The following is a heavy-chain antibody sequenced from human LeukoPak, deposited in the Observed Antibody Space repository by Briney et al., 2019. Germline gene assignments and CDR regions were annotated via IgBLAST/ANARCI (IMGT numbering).Heavy chain of an antibody. D-gene: IGHD4-17*01. V-gene: IGHV3-23*01. Sequence: GGSLSLSCAASGFTFSSYAMSWVRQAPGKGREWVSAVSGSGGSTYYADYVKGRFTISRDNSKNTLYLQMNSLRAEDTAVYYCAKARTVTARGGYFDYWGQGTLVTVSS. CDR3: AKARTVTARGGYFDY. CDR2: VSGSGGST. J-gene: IGHJ4*02. CDR1: GFTFSSYA.